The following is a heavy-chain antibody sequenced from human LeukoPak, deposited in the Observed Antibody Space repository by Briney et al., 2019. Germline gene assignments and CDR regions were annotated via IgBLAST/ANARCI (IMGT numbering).Heavy chain of an antibody. Sequence: PGGSLRLSCVASGFTFSTYEMNWIRQAPGKGLEWVSSISSRSSFIYYADSVKGRFTISRDNAKNSLYLQMNSLRAEDTAVYYCARDCIEGPCDIWGQGTMVTVSS. CDR1: GFTFSTYE. V-gene: IGHV3-21*01. CDR2: ISSRSSFI. CDR3: ARDCIEGPCDI. J-gene: IGHJ3*02. D-gene: IGHD1-26*01.